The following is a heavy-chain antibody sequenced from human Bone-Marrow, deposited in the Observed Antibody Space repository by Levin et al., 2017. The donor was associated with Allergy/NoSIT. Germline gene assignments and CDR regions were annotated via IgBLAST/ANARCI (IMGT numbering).Heavy chain of an antibody. CDR1: GFTFRSHA. J-gene: IGHJ4*02. Sequence: GESLKISCAASGFTFRSHAMGWIRQAPQKGLEWVSGISGSGDGAYYADSVRGRFTISKDTSKSTLYLQMKTLRVEDTAVYYCVNDEESWGGYASWGQGTLVLVSS. CDR3: VNDEESWGGYAS. CDR2: ISGSGDGA. V-gene: IGHV3-23*01. D-gene: IGHD3-3*01.